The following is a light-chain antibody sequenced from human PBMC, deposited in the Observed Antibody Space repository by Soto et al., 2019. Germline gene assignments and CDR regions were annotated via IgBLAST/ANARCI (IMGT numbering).Light chain of an antibody. J-gene: IGKJ1*01. CDR1: QSVSSN. Sequence: ESVMTQSPATLSVSPGERATXXXRASQSVSSNLAWYQQKPGQAPRLLIYGASTRVTGIPARFSGSGSGTEFTLTISSLQSEDFAVYYCQQYNNWPRTFGQGTRWIS. V-gene: IGKV3-15*01. CDR3: QQYNNWPRT. CDR2: GAS.